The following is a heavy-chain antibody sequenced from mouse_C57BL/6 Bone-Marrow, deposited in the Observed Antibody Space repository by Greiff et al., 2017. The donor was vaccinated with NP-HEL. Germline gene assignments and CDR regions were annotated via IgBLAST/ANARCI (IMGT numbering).Heavy chain of an antibody. J-gene: IGHJ1*03. CDR1: GYTFTSYG. D-gene: IGHD1-1*01. CDR2: IYPRSGNT. CDR3: ARSSYYYGSSYEYFDV. V-gene: IGHV1-81*01. Sequence: QVQLQQSGAELARPGASVKLSCKASGYTFTSYGISWVKQRTGQGLEWIGEIYPRSGNTYYNEKFKGKATLTADKSSSTAYMELRSLTSEDSAVYFCARSSYYYGSSYEYFDVWGTGTTVTVSS.